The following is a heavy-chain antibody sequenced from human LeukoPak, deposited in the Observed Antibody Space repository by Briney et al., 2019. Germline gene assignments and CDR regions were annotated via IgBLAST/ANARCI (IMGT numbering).Heavy chain of an antibody. Sequence: GGSLRLSCAASGFTFSSYWMSWVRQAPGKGLEWVANIKQDGSEKYYVDSVKGRFTISRDNAKNSQYLQMNSLRAEDTAVYYCARESYNWNYDYWGQGTLVTVSS. D-gene: IGHD1-7*01. CDR3: ARESYNWNYDY. J-gene: IGHJ4*02. CDR1: GFTFSSYW. V-gene: IGHV3-7*01. CDR2: IKQDGSEK.